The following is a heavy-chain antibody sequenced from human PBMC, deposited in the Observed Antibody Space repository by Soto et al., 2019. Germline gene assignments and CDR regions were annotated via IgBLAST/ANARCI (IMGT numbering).Heavy chain of an antibody. Sequence: QVQLVPSGAEVKKPGSSVKVSCKASGGTFSSYAISWVRQAPGHGLEWMGGIIPIFGTANYAQKFQGRVTITADESTSTADMELRSLRSEDTAVYYCARGVGDGDYYYDYGMDVWGQGTTVTVSS. CDR3: ARGVGDGDYYYDYGMDV. J-gene: IGHJ6*02. V-gene: IGHV1-69*01. D-gene: IGHD4-17*01. CDR1: GGTFSSYA. CDR2: IIPIFGTA.